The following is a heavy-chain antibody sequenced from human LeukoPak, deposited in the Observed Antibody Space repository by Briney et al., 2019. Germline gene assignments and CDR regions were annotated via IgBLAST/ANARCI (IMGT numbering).Heavy chain of an antibody. D-gene: IGHD1-14*01. CDR1: GGSVSSYY. Sequence: PSETLSLTCSVSGGSVSSYYWSWIRQSPGEGLEWIGYIHNSGRTNYNPSLKSRVTGFVDTSKNQVSLRLSSVTAADTAVYYCARHGTISSESYFDYWGQGALVTVSS. CDR3: ARHGTISSESYFDY. CDR2: IHNSGRT. V-gene: IGHV4-59*08. J-gene: IGHJ4*02.